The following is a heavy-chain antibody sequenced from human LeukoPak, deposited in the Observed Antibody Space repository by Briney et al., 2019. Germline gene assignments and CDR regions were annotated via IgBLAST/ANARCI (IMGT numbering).Heavy chain of an antibody. V-gene: IGHV1-18*01. CDR3: AKSGRVRRVVKDLLDY. CDR2: VSPYNGDT. CDR1: GYTFTDYD. Sequence: GASVKVSCKASGYTFTDYDITWVRQAPGQGLEWMGRVSPYNGDTYYSQRFQGRVTMTSDTSTGTAYMELRSLRSDDTAVYYCAKSGRVRRVVKDLLDYWGQGTLVTVSS. J-gene: IGHJ4*02. D-gene: IGHD3-10*01.